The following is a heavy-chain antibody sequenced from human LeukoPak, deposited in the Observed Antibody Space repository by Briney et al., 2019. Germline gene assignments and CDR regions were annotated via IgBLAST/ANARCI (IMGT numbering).Heavy chain of an antibody. Sequence: TGGSLRLSCAASGFTFSSYWMHWVRHAPGKGLVWVSRINSDGSSTSYADSVKGRFTISRDNAKNTLYLQMNSLRAEDTAVYYCARAYCTNGVCYPFFDYWDQGTLVTVSS. CDR2: INSDGSST. J-gene: IGHJ4*02. D-gene: IGHD2-8*01. CDR3: ARAYCTNGVCYPFFDY. V-gene: IGHV3-74*01. CDR1: GFTFSSYW.